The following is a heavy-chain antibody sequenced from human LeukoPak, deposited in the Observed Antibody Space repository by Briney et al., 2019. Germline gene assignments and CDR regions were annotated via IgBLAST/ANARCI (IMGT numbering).Heavy chain of an antibody. J-gene: IGHJ4*02. Sequence: GGSLTLFCTASGFTFGDYAMSWVRQAPGKGLEWVGFISSKTYGGTTEYAASVKGGFTISRDDSKSIAYLQMNSLKTEDTAVYYCTRSINYYDSSGSDYWGQGTLVTVSS. D-gene: IGHD3-22*01. V-gene: IGHV3-49*04. CDR1: GFTFGDYA. CDR2: ISSKTYGGTT. CDR3: TRSINYYDSSGSDY.